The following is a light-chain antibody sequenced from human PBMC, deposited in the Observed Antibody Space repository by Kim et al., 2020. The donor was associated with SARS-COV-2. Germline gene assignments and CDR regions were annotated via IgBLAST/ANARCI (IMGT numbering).Light chain of an antibody. CDR3: HQYGSSPRT. CDR2: GAS. J-gene: IGKJ4*02. Sequence: SPAGTAALSCRASHSVSSSYLAWYQQKPGQAPRLLIYGASNRATGIPDRFSGSGSGTDFTLTISRLEPEDFAVYYCHQYGSSPRTFGRGTKVEIK. CDR1: HSVSSSY. V-gene: IGKV3-20*01.